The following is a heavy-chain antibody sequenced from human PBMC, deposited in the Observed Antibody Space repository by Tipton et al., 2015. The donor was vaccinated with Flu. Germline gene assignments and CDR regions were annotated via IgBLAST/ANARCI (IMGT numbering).Heavy chain of an antibody. Sequence: TLSLTCTVSGGSISTYYWSWIRQPPGKGLEWIGYIYYSGSTNYNPSLKSRVTISVGTSKNQFSLKVSSVTAADTAVYYCTRYGSYFEYWGQGTQVNVSS. V-gene: IGHV4-59*01. CDR3: TRYGSYFEY. CDR2: IYYSGST. CDR1: GGSISTYY. D-gene: IGHD1-26*01. J-gene: IGHJ4*02.